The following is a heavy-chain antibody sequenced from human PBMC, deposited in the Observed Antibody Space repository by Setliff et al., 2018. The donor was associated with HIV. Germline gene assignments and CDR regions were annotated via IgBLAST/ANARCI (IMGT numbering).Heavy chain of an antibody. CDR1: GFSFNNYG. J-gene: IGHJ4*02. Sequence: GGSLRLSCVTSGFSFNNYGMHWARQAPGKGLEWVAVIWYDGSNRYYADSVKGRVTIARDNPKNTLYLQMNSLRAEDTAVYYCVKDMTGTPSYFFDYWGQGTLVTVSS. CDR3: VKDMTGTPSYFFDY. D-gene: IGHD1-7*01. V-gene: IGHV3-33*06. CDR2: IWYDGSNR.